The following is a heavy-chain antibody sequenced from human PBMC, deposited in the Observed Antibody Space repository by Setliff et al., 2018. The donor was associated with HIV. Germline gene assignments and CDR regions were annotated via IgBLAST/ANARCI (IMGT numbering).Heavy chain of an antibody. CDR1: GFTFSSYW. J-gene: IGHJ4*02. CDR2: IKTDGSEK. CDR3: VKERTGYYGDY. V-gene: IGHV3-7*01. Sequence: GGSLRLSCAASGFTFSSYWMSWVRQAPGKGPEWVANIKTDGSEKFYVDSVKGRFTISRDNAKNSLYLQMNSLRAEDTAVYYCVKERTGYYGDYWGQGTLVTVSS. D-gene: IGHD3-9*01.